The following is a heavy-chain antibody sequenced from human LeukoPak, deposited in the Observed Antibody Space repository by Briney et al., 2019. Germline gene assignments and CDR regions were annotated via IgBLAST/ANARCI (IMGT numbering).Heavy chain of an antibody. J-gene: IGHJ4*02. Sequence: AGGSLRLSCAASGFTVSSNYMSWVRQAPGKGLQWVSVIYSGGSTYYADSVKGRFTISRDNSKNTLSLQMNSLRAEDTAVYYCARENTIGIAVAGYFDYWGQGTLVTVSS. V-gene: IGHV3-53*01. CDR2: IYSGGST. D-gene: IGHD6-19*01. CDR1: GFTVSSNY. CDR3: ARENTIGIAVAGYFDY.